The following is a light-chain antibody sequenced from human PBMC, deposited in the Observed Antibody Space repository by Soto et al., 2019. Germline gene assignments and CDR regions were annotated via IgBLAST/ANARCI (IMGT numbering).Light chain of an antibody. CDR1: QSISSSY. Sequence: EIVLTQSPGTLALSPGERTTLSCRASQSISSSYLAWYQQKPGQAPRLLVYGASSRATGIPDRFSGSGSGTDFTPTISRLEPDDFALYYCQQYSSTFWTLGQGTKVDIK. CDR3: QQYSSTFWT. V-gene: IGKV3-20*01. J-gene: IGKJ1*01. CDR2: GAS.